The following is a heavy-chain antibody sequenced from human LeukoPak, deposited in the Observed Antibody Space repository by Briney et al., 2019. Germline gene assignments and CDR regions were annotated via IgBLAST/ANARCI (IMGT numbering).Heavy chain of an antibody. V-gene: IGHV1-69*05. CDR2: IIPIFGTA. J-gene: IGHJ4*02. Sequence: SVKVSCKASGGTFSSYAISWVRQAPGQGLKWMGRIIPIFGTANYAQKFQGRVTITTDESTSTAYMELSSLRSEDTAVYYCARGPVPQLDFDYWGQGTLVTVSS. D-gene: IGHD1-1*01. CDR3: ARGPVPQLDFDY. CDR1: GGTFSSYA.